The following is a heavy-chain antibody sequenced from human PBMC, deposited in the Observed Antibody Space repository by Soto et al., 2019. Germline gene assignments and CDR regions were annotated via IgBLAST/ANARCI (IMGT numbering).Heavy chain of an antibody. V-gene: IGHV4-34*01. D-gene: IGHD6-19*01. Sequence: SETLSLTCAVYGVSFSGYYWSWIRQPPGKGLEWIGEINDSGSTNYNPSLKSRGTISVDTSKNQFSLQLSSVTAADTAVYYCARGRFAGYSSGWXXXGLLSYYXXXDVXGKGTTVTVSS. CDR2: INDSGST. CDR1: GVSFSGYY. J-gene: IGHJ6*03. CDR3: ARGRFAGYSSGWXXXGLLSYYXXXDV.